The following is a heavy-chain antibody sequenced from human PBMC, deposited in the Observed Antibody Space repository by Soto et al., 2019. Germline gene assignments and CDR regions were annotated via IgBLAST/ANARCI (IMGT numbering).Heavy chain of an antibody. J-gene: IGHJ6*02. CDR3: ARDPLIGDTDYGLDV. CDR1: GFTFSSYW. Sequence: GGSLRLSCAASGFTFSSYWMHWVRQAPGKGLVWVSRINNDGSSTNYAESVKGRFTISRDNAKSTLYLEMSSLRAGDTAVYYCARDPLIGDTDYGLDVWGQGTTVTVSS. D-gene: IGHD2-21*01. V-gene: IGHV3-74*01. CDR2: INNDGSST.